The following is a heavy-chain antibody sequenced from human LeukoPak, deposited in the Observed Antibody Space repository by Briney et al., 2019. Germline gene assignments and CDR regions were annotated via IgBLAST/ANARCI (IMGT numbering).Heavy chain of an antibody. V-gene: IGHV4-4*07. D-gene: IGHD3-10*01. CDR2: IYTSGST. CDR3: ASANNMVRGVISPVDY. CDR1: DGSISSYY. Sequence: SETLSLTCTVSDGSISSYYWSWIRQPAGKGLEWIGRIYTSGSTYYNPSLKSRVTISVDTSKNQFSLKLSSVTAADTAVYYCASANNMVRGVISPVDYWGQGTLVTVSS. J-gene: IGHJ4*02.